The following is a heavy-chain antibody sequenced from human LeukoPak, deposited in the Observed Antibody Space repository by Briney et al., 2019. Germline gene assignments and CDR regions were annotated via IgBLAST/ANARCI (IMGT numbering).Heavy chain of an antibody. Sequence: LSGGSLRLSCAASGFTFDDYAMHWVRQAPGKGLEWVSGISWNSGSIGYADSVKGRFTISRDNAKNSLYLQMNSLRAEDTALYYCAKELNYDFWSGYIYGMDVWGRGTTVTVSS. J-gene: IGHJ6*02. CDR3: AKELNYDFWSGYIYGMDV. D-gene: IGHD3-3*01. CDR1: GFTFDDYA. V-gene: IGHV3-9*01. CDR2: ISWNSGSI.